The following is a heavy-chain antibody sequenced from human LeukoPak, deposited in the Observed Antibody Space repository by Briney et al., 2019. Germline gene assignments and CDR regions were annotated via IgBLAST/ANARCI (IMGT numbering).Heavy chain of an antibody. CDR3: ARISGSWSPFDY. CDR1: GGSISSYY. D-gene: IGHD2-15*01. Sequence: SETLSLTCTVSGGSISSYYWSWIRQPPGKGLEWIGYIYYSGSTNYNPSLKSRVTISVDTSKNQFSLKLSSVTAADTAVYYCARISGSWSPFDYWGQGTLVTVSS. J-gene: IGHJ4*02. V-gene: IGHV4-59*08. CDR2: IYYSGST.